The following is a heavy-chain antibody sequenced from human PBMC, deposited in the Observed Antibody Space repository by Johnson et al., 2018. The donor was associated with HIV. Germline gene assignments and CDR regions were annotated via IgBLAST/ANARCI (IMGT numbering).Heavy chain of an antibody. V-gene: IGHV3-66*01. J-gene: IGHJ3*02. CDR1: GFTVSSNY. CDR3: ARGGYGEVFDI. CDR2: FYSGGFT. D-gene: IGHD4-17*01. Sequence: VQLVESGGGLVQPGGSLRLSCAASGFTVSSNYMSWVRQAPGKGLEWVSVFYSGGFTYYADSVKGRFTISRDNSKNTLYLQMNSLGAEDTAVYDCARGGYGEVFDIWGQGTMVTVSA.